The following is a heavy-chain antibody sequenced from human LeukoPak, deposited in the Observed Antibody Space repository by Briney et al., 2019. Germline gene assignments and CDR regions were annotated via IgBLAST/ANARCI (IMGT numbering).Heavy chain of an antibody. CDR3: ARDYYDSSGYYYPKDY. CDR1: GYTFTGYY. J-gene: IGHJ4*02. Sequence: ASVKVSCEASGYTFTGYYMHWVRQAPGQGLEWMGWINPNSGGTNYAQKFQGRVTMTRDTSIGTAHMELSRLRSDDTAVYYCARDYYDSSGYYYPKDYWGQGTLVTVSS. V-gene: IGHV1-2*02. D-gene: IGHD3-22*01. CDR2: INPNSGGT.